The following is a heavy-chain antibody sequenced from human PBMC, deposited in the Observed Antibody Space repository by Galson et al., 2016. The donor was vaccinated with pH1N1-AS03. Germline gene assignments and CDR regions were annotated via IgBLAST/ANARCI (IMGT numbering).Heavy chain of an antibody. CDR1: GGSFNNYY. Sequence: LSLTCAVYGGSFNNYYWNWIRQSPGKGLEWVGEINHSGSTDYNPSLKSRVTISVDPSKNQISLNLNSATAADTAVYYCARGSYSSGWYRGRNAFDIWGQGTMVTVSS. J-gene: IGHJ3*02. CDR3: ARGSYSSGWYRGRNAFDI. V-gene: IGHV4-34*01. D-gene: IGHD6-19*01. CDR2: INHSGST.